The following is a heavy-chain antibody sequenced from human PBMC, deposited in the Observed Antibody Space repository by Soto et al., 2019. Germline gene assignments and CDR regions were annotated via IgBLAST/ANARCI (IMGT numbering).Heavy chain of an antibody. CDR2: TYYRSKWYN. V-gene: IGHV6-1*01. D-gene: IGHD5-12*01. CDR3: ERELGGGGATTHDYYYSGRDV. Sequence: SQTLSLTCAISGDSVSSNSAAWNWIRQSPSRGLEWLGRTYYRSKWYNDYAVSVKSRITINPDTSKNQFSLQLNSVTPEDTAVYYCERELGGGGATTHDYYYSGRDVWGQGTTVTVSS. J-gene: IGHJ6*02. CDR1: GDSVSSNSAA.